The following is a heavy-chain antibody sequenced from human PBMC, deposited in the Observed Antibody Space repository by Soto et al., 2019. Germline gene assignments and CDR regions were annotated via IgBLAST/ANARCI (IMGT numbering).Heavy chain of an antibody. V-gene: IGHV3-53*01. Sequence: PGGSLRLCCAASGFTVSSKYMSWVRQAPRRGQEWVSLSDSGGSTSYADSVKGRFTISRDNSKNTLYLQMNSLRAEDTAVYYCAKIAVAGRNKYNDYCGQGTLVTVSS. CDR3: AKIAVAGRNKYNDY. CDR2: SDSGGST. J-gene: IGHJ4*02. D-gene: IGHD6-19*01. CDR1: GFTVSSKY.